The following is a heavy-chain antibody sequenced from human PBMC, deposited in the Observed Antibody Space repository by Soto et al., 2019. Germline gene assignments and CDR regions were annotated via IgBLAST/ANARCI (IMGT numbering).Heavy chain of an antibody. CDR1: GFTFSSYA. J-gene: IGHJ4*02. CDR3: AKPPGSYYYFDY. V-gene: IGHV3-23*01. CDR2: ISGSGGST. Sequence: GESLKISCAASGFTFSSYAMSWVRQAPGKGLEWVSAISGSGGSTYYADSVKGRFTISRDNSKNTLYLQMNSLRAEDTAVYYCAKPPGSYYYFDYWGQGTLVTVSS. D-gene: IGHD3-10*01.